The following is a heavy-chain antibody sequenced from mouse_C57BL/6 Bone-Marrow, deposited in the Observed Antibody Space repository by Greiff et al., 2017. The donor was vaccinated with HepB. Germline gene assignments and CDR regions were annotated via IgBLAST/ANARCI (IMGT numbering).Heavy chain of an antibody. Sequence: QVQLKESGAELVRPGTSVKVSCKASGYAFTNYLIEWVKQRPGQGLEWIGVINPGSGGTNYNEKFKGKATLTADKSSSTAYMQLSSLTSEDSAVYFCARSDIDGYYPDYWGQGTTLTVSS. J-gene: IGHJ2*01. V-gene: IGHV1-54*01. CDR2: INPGSGGT. CDR3: ARSDIDGYYPDY. D-gene: IGHD2-3*01. CDR1: GYAFTNYL.